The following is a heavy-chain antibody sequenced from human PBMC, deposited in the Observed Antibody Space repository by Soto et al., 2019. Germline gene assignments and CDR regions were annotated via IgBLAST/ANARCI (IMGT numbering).Heavy chain of an antibody. D-gene: IGHD3-9*01. CDR1: GFTFSSYW. CDR2: IKQDGSEK. Sequence: PGGSLRLSCAASGFTFSSYWMSWVRQAPGKGLEWVANIKQDGSEKYYVDSVKGRFTISRDNAKNSLYLQMNSLRAEDTAVYYCARDTGYYDILTGYQGTYNWFDPWGQGTLVTVSS. J-gene: IGHJ5*02. CDR3: ARDTGYYDILTGYQGTYNWFDP. V-gene: IGHV3-7*01.